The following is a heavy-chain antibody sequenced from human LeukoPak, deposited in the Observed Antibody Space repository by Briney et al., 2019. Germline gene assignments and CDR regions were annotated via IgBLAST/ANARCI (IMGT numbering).Heavy chain of an antibody. J-gene: IGHJ4*02. CDR3: ARGQAYGSGSLDY. CDR2: INHSGST. Sequence: SETLSLTCAVYGGSFSGYYWSWIRQPPGKGLEWIGEINHSGSTNYNPSLKSRVTISVDTSKNQFSLKLSSVTAADTAVYYCARGQAYGSGSLDYWGQGTLVTVSS. D-gene: IGHD3-10*01. V-gene: IGHV4-34*01. CDR1: GGSFSGYY.